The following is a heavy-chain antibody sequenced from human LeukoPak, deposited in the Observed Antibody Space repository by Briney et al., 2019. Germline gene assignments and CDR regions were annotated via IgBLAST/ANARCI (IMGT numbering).Heavy chain of an antibody. CDR3: ARAAHYSDTSGYYHFDY. D-gene: IGHD3-22*01. Sequence: SETLSLTCTVSGYSISSGYYWGWIRQPPGKGPEWIGSIFHSGSTYYNPSLKSRVTISVDTSKNQFSLKLTSVTAADTAVFYCARAAHYSDTSGYYHFDYWGQGTLVTVSS. J-gene: IGHJ4*02. V-gene: IGHV4-38-2*02. CDR2: IFHSGST. CDR1: GYSISSGYY.